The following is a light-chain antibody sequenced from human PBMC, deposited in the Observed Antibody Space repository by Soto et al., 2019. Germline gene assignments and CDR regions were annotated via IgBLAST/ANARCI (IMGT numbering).Light chain of an antibody. CDR2: EGS. CDR3: CSYAGSTLV. J-gene: IGLJ1*01. Sequence: QSVLTQPASVSGSPGQSITISCTGTSSDVGSYNLVSWYQQHPGKAPKLMIYEGSKRPSGVSNRFSGSKSGNTASLTISGLQAEDEADYYCCSYAGSTLVFGTGTRSPS. CDR1: SSDVGSYNL. V-gene: IGLV2-23*01.